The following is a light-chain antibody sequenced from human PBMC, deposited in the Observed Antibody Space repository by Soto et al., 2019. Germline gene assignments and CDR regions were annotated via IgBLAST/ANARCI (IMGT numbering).Light chain of an antibody. Sequence: LSQSPATLSLSTGERATLSCRASQSVSTYLAWYQQRPGQAPRLLISGASSRATDIPDRFSGSGSGTDFTLTISRLEPEDFAVFYCQQYGSSRGTFAQGTKVAIK. V-gene: IGKV3-20*01. CDR3: QQYGSSRGT. CDR1: QSVSTY. J-gene: IGKJ1*01. CDR2: GAS.